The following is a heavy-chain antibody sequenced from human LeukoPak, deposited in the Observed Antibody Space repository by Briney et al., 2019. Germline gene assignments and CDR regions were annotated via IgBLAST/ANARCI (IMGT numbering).Heavy chain of an antibody. J-gene: IGHJ4*02. CDR3: ARRDIVVVVSASDY. Sequence: PGGSLRLSCAASGFTFSNHVMIWVRQAPGKGREWVSGITASGDSTYYADSVEGRFTMSRDNSKNTVYLQMNSLRVDDTAVYYCARRDIVVVVSASDYWGQGTLVTVSS. V-gene: IGHV3-23*01. CDR1: GFTFSNHV. D-gene: IGHD2-15*01. CDR2: ITASGDST.